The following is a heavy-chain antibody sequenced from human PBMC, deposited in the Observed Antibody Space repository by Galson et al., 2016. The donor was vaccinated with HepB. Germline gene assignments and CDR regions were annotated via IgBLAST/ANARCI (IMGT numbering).Heavy chain of an antibody. Sequence: SLRLSCAVSGFTFSNYSMHWVRQAPGKGLEWMSRVNGDGSNIAYADSVQGRFTISRDNAKDTIYLEMNGLRAEDTAVYYCARVSVFTLNKGVTFDDWGQGTPVTVSS. D-gene: IGHD2-21*01. CDR1: GFTFSNYS. V-gene: IGHV3-74*03. CDR3: ARVSVFTLNKGVTFDD. CDR2: VNGDGSNI. J-gene: IGHJ4*02.